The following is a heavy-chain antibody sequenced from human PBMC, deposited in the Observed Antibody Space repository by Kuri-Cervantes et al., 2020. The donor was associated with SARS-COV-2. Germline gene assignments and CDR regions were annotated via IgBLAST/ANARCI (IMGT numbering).Heavy chain of an antibody. CDR1: GYTFTGYY. J-gene: IGHJ5*02. Sequence: ASVKVSCKASGYTFTGYYMHWVRQAPGQGREWMGWINPNSGGTNYAQKFQGRVTMTRDTSIRTADVAMRWLSSDDTAVYYCARGQQLLLGWFDPWGQGTLVTVSS. D-gene: IGHD6-13*01. CDR3: ARGQQLLLGWFDP. V-gene: IGHV1-2*02. CDR2: INPNSGGT.